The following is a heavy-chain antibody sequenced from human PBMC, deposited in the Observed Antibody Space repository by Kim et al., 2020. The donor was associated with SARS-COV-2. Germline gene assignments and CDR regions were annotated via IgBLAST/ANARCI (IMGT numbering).Heavy chain of an antibody. V-gene: IGHV4-4*02. D-gene: IGHD2-21*01. J-gene: IGHJ3*02. CDR2: IYHSGST. CDR1: GGSISSSNW. Sequence: SETLSLTCAVSGGSISSSNWWSWVRQPPGKGLEWIGEIYHSGSTNYNPSLKSRVTISVDKSKNQFSLKLSSVTAADTAVYYCATAAFRLGLFPDAFDIWGQGTMVTVSS. CDR3: ATAAFRLGLFPDAFDI.